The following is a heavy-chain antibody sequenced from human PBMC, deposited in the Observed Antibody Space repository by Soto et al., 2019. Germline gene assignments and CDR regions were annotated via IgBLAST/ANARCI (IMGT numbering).Heavy chain of an antibody. CDR1: VFTFISYG. V-gene: IGHV3-33*01. J-gene: IGHJ4*02. CDR3: ARGDPLSIFGVVHTLYFDY. Sequence: PGGSLRLSCASSVFTFISYGMHWVRQAPGKGLEWVAVIWYDGSNKYYADSVKGRFTISRDNSKNTLYLQMNSLRAEDTAVYYCARGDPLSIFGVVHTLYFDYWGQGTLVTVSS. CDR2: IWYDGSNK. D-gene: IGHD3-3*01.